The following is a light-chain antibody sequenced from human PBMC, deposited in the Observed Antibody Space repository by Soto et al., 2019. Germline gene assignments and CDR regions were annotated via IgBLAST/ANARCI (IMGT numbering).Light chain of an antibody. V-gene: IGLV2-14*03. CDR3: SAYTGTNNVMI. CDR2: DVN. CDR1: SSDIGRYKY. J-gene: IGLJ2*01. Sequence: QSALTQPASVSGSPGQSITISCTGSSSDIGRYKYVSWYQQHPDKAPRLMIYDVNNRPSGVPNRFSGSKSGNTASLTISGLQAEDEAEYYCSAYTGTNNVMIFGGGTKLTVL.